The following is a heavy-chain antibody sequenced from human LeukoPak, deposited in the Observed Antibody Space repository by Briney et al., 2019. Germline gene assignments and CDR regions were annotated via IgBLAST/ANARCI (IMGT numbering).Heavy chain of an antibody. CDR2: TYYRSNLYN. CDR1: GDSVSSNSAA. CDR3: ARSIGMIVVVTLGY. Sequence: SQTLSLTCAISGDSVSSNSAAWNWIRQSPSRGLEWLGRTYYRSNLYNDYAVSVKSRITINPDTSKNQFSLQLNSVTPEDTAVYYCARSIGMIVVVTLGYWGQGTLVTVSS. D-gene: IGHD3-22*01. J-gene: IGHJ4*02. V-gene: IGHV6-1*01.